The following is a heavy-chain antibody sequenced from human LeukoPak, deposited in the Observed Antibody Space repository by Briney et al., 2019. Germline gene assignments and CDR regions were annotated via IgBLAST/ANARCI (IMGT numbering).Heavy chain of an antibody. J-gene: IGHJ5*02. CDR2: INPNTGNP. D-gene: IGHD3-16*02. Sequence: GASVTVSFQASGYTFTIYAMNWVRQAPGQGLEWMGWINPNTGNPTYAQGFTGRFVFSLDTSVSTAYLQISSLKAEDTAVYYCARAYQPLGGLSFPDQWGQGTLVTVSS. CDR3: ARAYQPLGGLSFPDQ. CDR1: GYTFTIYA. V-gene: IGHV7-4-1*02.